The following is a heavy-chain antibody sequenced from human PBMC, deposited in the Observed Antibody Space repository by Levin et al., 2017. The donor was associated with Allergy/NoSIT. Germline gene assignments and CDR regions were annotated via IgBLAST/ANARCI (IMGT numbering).Heavy chain of an antibody. CDR1: GYTFTSYA. CDR2: INAGNGNT. V-gene: IGHV1-3*01. D-gene: IGHD3-22*01. J-gene: IGHJ3*02. CDR3: ARDRDYYDSSGYYTRGDAFDI. Sequence: ASVKVSCKASGYTFTSYAMHWVRQAPGQRLEWMGWINAGNGNTKYSQKFQGRVTITRDTSASTAYMELSSLRSEDTAVYYCARDRDYYDSSGYYTRGDAFDIWGQGTMVTVSS.